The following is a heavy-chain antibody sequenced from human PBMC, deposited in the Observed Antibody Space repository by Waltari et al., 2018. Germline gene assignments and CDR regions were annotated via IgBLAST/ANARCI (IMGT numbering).Heavy chain of an antibody. CDR1: GGSTSSSSYY. V-gene: IGHV4-39*01. D-gene: IGHD5-18*01. Sequence: QLQLQESGPGLVKPSETLSPTCTVPGGSTSSSSYYWGSIRQPPGKGLEWIGRIYYSGSTYYNPALKSRVTISVDTSKNQFSLKLSSVTAADTAVYYCARLQLWPYGGFDYWGQGTLVTVSS. CDR2: IYYSGST. J-gene: IGHJ4*02. CDR3: ARLQLWPYGGFDY.